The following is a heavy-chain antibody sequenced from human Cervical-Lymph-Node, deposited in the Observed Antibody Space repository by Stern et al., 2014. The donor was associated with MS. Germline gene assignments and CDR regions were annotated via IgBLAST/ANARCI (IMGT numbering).Heavy chain of an antibody. CDR1: GYTFTTYG. J-gene: IGHJ4*02. V-gene: IGHV7-4-1*02. D-gene: IGHD4-17*01. CDR2: INTNTGNT. Sequence: QVQLVESGSELKKPGASVKVSCKASGYTFTTYGMNWGRQAPGQGLEWMGWINTNTGNTTYAQDFTGRFVFSLDTSVTTAYLQIRSLKAEDTAVYYCARYAPMVTTDFDYWGQGTLVSVST. CDR3: ARYAPMVTTDFDY.